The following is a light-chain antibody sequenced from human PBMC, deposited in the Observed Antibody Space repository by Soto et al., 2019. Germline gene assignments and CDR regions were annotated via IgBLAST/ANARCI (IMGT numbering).Light chain of an antibody. CDR1: QSVLNTY. J-gene: IGKJ1*01. Sequence: EIVLTQSPGTLSLSPGERVTLSFSASQSVLNTYLSWYQQKPGQPPRLLISGASSRATGIPDRFSGSGSATDFTLTISRLEPEDFAVYYCQHYDASQWTFGQGTKVDIK. V-gene: IGKV3-20*01. CDR3: QHYDASQWT. CDR2: GAS.